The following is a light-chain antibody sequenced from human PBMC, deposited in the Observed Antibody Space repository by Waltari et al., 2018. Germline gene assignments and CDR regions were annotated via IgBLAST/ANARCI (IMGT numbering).Light chain of an antibody. J-gene: IGKJ3*01. CDR2: TAS. CDR3: QQSYSFPGT. Sequence: DIQITQSPSSLSASVGDRVTVTCRASQGSSNFLTWYQQKPGKAPKLLIYTASTLQSGVPSRFSGDGSGTEFTLTISSLQPEDFATYYCQQSYSFPGTFGPGTKVDV. V-gene: IGKV1-39*01. CDR1: QGSSNF.